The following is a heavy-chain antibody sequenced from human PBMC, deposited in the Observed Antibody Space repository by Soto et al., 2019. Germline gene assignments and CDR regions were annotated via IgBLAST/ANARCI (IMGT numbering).Heavy chain of an antibody. J-gene: IGHJ5*02. CDR2: INHRGST. CDR1: GESFSDYN. V-gene: IGHV4-34*01. Sequence: SETLSLTCPVYGESFSDYNWRRIRQPPGKGLERIGKINHRGSTNHNSSLKSRVTKSVDTSKNQFSLNLSSVTAADTAVYYCARGASPRSGSNWFDPWGQGTLVTVSS. CDR3: ARGASPRSGSNWFDP. D-gene: IGHD3-22*01.